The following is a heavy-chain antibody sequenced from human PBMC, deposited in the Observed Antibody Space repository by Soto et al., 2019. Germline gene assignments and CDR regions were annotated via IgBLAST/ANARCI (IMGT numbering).Heavy chain of an antibody. V-gene: IGHV4-30-4*01. CDR1: GDSISTADYY. Sequence: QVQLQESGPGLVKPSQTLSLTCTVSGDSISTADYYWNWIRQPPGKGLEWIGYIYYSGNTYYIPYHKSRVTISVDTSKNQISLKLNSVTAADTAVYYCARGIYITSSFFDSWGQGTLVTVSS. J-gene: IGHJ4*02. D-gene: IGHD6-6*01. CDR2: IYYSGNT. CDR3: ARGIYITSSFFDS.